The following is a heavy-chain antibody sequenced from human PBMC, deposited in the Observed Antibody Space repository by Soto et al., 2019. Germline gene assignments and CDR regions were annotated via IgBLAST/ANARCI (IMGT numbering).Heavy chain of an antibody. CDR1: GGSFSGYY. CDR3: ARSAFGLAAAGTPGDYYMDV. Sequence: QVQLQQWGAGLLKPSETLSLTCAVYGGSFSGYYWSWIRQPPGKGLEWIGEITHSGSTNYNPSLKSRVNISVDTSKNQCSLKLRSVAAADTAVYYCARSAFGLAAAGTPGDYYMDVWCKGATVTVSS. J-gene: IGHJ6*03. CDR2: ITHSGST. V-gene: IGHV4-34*01. D-gene: IGHD6-13*01.